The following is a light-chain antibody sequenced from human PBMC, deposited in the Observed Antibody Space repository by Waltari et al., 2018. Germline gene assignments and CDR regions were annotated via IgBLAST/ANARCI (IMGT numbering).Light chain of an antibody. CDR3: SSYSGSSTLIL. Sequence: QSALTQPASVSGSPGQSITISCTGTSSDVGGYTYVSWFQQHPGKAPKLIIYELRNRPLGVSERFSGSKSANTASLTISGLQSEDEAYYYCSSYSGSSTLILFGGGTKVTVL. CDR1: SSDVGGYTY. V-gene: IGLV2-14*03. J-gene: IGLJ2*01. CDR2: ELR.